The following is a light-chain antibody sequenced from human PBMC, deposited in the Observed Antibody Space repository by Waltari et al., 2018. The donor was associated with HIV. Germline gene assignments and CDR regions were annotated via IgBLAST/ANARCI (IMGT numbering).Light chain of an antibody. CDR2: DVT. Sequence: QSALTQPASVSGSPGQSITISCAGGSTDVGVYNYVSWYQQYPGKVPKVVIYDVTERPSGVPNRFSGSKSGNTASLTISGLQAEDEADYYCCSFAGTNTWVFGGGTRLTV. CDR1: STDVGVYNY. V-gene: IGLV2-23*02. J-gene: IGLJ3*02. CDR3: CSFAGTNTWV.